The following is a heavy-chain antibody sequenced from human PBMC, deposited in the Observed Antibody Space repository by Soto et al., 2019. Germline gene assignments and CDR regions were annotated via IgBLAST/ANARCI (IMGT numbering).Heavy chain of an antibody. D-gene: IGHD1-7*01. CDR2: IYYSGST. CDR1: GGSISSFY. V-gene: IGHV4-59*01. J-gene: IGHJ6*03. Sequence: SETLSLTCTVSGGSISSFYWSWIRQPPGKGLEWIGYIYYSGSTNYNPSLKSRVTISVDTSKNQFSLKLSSVTAADTAVYYCARESRTTGATIYYYYMDVWGNGTTVTVSS. CDR3: ARESRTTGATIYYYYMDV.